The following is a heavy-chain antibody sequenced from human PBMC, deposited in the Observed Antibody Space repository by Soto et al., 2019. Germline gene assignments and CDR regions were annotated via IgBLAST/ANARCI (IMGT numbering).Heavy chain of an antibody. Sequence: QVQLVQSGAEVKKPGSSVKVSCKASGGTFSSYAISWVRQAPGQGLEWMGGIIPIFGTANYAQKFQGRVTFTADKSASTAYMELSSMAYEDSGVYYCSRCLEYYYVWGSYRPDYYCGMDFWGQGTTVTVSS. V-gene: IGHV1-69*06. J-gene: IGHJ6*02. CDR1: GGTFSSYA. CDR2: IIPIFGTA. CDR3: SRCLEYYYVWGSYRPDYYCGMDF. D-gene: IGHD3-16*02.